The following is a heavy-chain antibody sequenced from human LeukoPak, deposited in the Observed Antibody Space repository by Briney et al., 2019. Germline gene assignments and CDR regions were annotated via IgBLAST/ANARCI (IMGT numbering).Heavy chain of an antibody. J-gene: IGHJ4*02. CDR2: IYYSGST. CDR3: ARTKSRYGGNSNFDY. CDR1: GGSISSYY. Sequence: SETLSLTCTVSGGSISSYYWSWIRQPPGKGLEWIGYIYYSGSTNYNPSLKSRVTISVDTSKNQFSLKLSSVTAADTAVYYCARTKSRYGGNSNFDYWGQGTLVTASS. D-gene: IGHD4-23*01. V-gene: IGHV4-59*01.